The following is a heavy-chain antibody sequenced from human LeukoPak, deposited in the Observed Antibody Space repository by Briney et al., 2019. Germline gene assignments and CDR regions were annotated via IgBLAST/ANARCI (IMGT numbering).Heavy chain of an antibody. CDR1: GGSFSGYY. J-gene: IGHJ3*02. Sequence: SETLSLTCAVYGGSFSGYYWTWIRQPPGKGLEWIGEIHYSGSATYNPSLKSRVTISVDTSKNQFSLKLSSVTAADTAVYYCARIATTVYAFDIWGQGTMVIVSS. D-gene: IGHD4-17*01. CDR3: ARIATTVYAFDI. V-gene: IGHV4-34*01. CDR2: IHYSGSA.